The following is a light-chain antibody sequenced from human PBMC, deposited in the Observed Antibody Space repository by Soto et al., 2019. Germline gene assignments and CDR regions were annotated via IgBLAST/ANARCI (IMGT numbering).Light chain of an antibody. J-gene: IGKJ5*01. CDR2: KAS. CDR1: QSISSW. V-gene: IGKV1-5*03. Sequence: DIQMTQSPSTLSASVVDRVTITCRASQSISSWLAWYQQKPGKAPKLLIYKASSLESGVPSRFSGSGSGTEFTLTISSLQPDDFATYYCQQYNSYSFTVGQGTRLEIK. CDR3: QQYNSYSFT.